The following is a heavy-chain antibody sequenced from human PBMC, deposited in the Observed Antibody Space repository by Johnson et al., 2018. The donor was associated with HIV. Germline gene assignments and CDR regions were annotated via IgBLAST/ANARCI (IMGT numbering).Heavy chain of an antibody. J-gene: IGHJ3*02. V-gene: IGHV3-23*04. CDR3: ATIMSYYGRGAFEI. CDR1: AFSFSKYA. CDR2: ITGSGVTT. Sequence: EVQLVESGGGLVQPGQSLRLSCAASAFSFSKYAMTWVRQAPGKGLEWVSSITGSGVTTYYTNSVKGRFTISRDNSKLFLQMNSLRAEDTAVYYCATIMSYYGRGAFEIWGQGTVVTVSS. D-gene: IGHD3-10*01.